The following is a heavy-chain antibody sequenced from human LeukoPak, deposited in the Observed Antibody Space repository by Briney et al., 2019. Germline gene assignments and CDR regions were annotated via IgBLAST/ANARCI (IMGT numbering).Heavy chain of an antibody. V-gene: IGHV4-34*01. J-gene: IGHJ6*02. Sequence: SETLSLTCGVYGGSFSDHYWTWIRHSPGKGLEWIGESSHNEGTHSNPSLKSRVTMSLDTSKNQFYLNLNSVTAADTAAYYCARGTDAYKLGNIWGQGTTVTVSS. CDR1: GGSFSDHY. D-gene: IGHD5-24*01. CDR3: ARGTDAYKLGNI. CDR2: SSHNEGT.